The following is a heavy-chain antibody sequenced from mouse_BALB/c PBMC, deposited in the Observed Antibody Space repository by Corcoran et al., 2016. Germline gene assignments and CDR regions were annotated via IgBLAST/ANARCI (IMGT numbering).Heavy chain of an antibody. J-gene: IGHJ4*01. V-gene: IGHV1-7*01. D-gene: IGHD1-1*01. CDR3: ASSSYAMDY. CDR1: GYTFTSYW. CDR2: INPSTGYT. Sequence: QVQLQQSGAELAKPGASVKMSCKASGYTFTSYWMHWVKQRPGQGLEWIGYINPSTGYTEYNQKFKVKATLTADKSSSTAYMQLSSLTSEDSAVYYCASSSYAMDYWGQGTSVTVSS.